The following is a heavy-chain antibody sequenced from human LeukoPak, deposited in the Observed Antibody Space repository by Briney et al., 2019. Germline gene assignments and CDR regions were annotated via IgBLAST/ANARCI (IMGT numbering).Heavy chain of an antibody. J-gene: IGHJ4*01. CDR3: TYSYGSLTRCTCG. CDR2: IKSKTDGGTT. CDR1: GFTFSNAW. D-gene: IGHD2-2*01. V-gene: IGHV3-15*01. Sequence: GGSLRLSCAASGFTFSNAWMSWVRQAPGKGLEWVGRIKSKTDGGTTDYAAPVKGRFTISRDDSKNTLYLQMNSLKTEDTEVYNCTYSYGSLTRCTCGWGHGTLVTV.